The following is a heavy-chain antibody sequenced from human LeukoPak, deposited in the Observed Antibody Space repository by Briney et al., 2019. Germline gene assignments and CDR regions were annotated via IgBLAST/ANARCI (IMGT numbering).Heavy chain of an antibody. J-gene: IGHJ4*02. Sequence: GGSLRLSCAASGFTFSSYSMNWVRQAPGKGLEWVSYISSSSSTVYYADSVKGRFTISRDNSKNTLYLQMNSLRAEDTAVYYCARSGGFYGDRAALDYWGQGTLVTVSS. CDR1: GFTFSSYS. V-gene: IGHV3-48*01. CDR2: ISSSSSTV. CDR3: ARSGGFYGDRAALDY. D-gene: IGHD4-17*01.